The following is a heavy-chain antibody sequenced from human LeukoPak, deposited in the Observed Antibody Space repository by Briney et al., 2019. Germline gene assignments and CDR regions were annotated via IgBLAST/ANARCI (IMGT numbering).Heavy chain of an antibody. V-gene: IGHV4-61*10. CDR2: IYYSGST. D-gene: IGHD4-17*01. CDR1: GGSISSGSYY. J-gene: IGHJ4*02. CDR3: ARVGYGDHFDY. Sequence: SETLSLTCTVSGGSISSGSYYWSWIRQPAGKGLEWIGYIYYSGSTNYNPSLKSRVTISVDTSKNQFSLKLSSVTAADTAVYYCARVGYGDHFDYWGQGTLVTVSS.